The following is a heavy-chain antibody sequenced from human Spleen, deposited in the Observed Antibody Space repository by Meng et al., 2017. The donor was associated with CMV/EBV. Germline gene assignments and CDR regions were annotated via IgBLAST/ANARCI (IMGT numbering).Heavy chain of an antibody. V-gene: IGHV4-31*02. D-gene: IGHD3-3*01. CDR1: GGYY. Sequence: GGYYWSWLRRHPGKGLEWIGYIYYGGSTYYNPSLKSRVTISVDTSKNQFSLKLSSVTAADAAVYYCARGRREDVRITIFGVVERFDPWGQGTLVTVSS. CDR3: ARGRREDVRITIFGVVERFDP. CDR2: IYYGGST. J-gene: IGHJ5*02.